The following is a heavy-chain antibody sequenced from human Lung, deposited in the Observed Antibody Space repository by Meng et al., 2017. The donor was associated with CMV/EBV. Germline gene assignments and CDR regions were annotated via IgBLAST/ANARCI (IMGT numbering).Heavy chain of an antibody. D-gene: IGHD2-2*01. CDR2: INHSGST. CDR3: ARALVVPAASLDY. V-gene: IGHV4-34*01. J-gene: IGHJ4*02. CDR1: GGSFSGYY. Sequence: SXTLSLXCAVYGGSFSGYYWSWIRQPPGKGLEWIGEINHSGSTNYNPSLKSRVTISVDTSKNQFSLKLSSVTAADTAVYYCARALVVPAASLDYWGQGNQVNVDS.